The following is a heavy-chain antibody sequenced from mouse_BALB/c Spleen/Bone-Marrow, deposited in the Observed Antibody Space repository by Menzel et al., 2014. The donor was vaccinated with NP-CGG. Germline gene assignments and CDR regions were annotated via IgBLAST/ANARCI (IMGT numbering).Heavy chain of an antibody. CDR2: ISSGSSTI. D-gene: IGHD2-2*01. CDR3: ARSSYGYDRQAYFFDY. Sequence: EVKVVESGGGLVQPGGSRKLSCAASGFTFSSFGMHWVRQAPEKGLEWVAYISSGSSTIYYADIVKGRFTISRDNPKNTLFLQMTSLRSEDTAMYYCARSSYGYDRQAYFFDYWGQGTTLTVSS. CDR1: GFTFSSFG. J-gene: IGHJ2*01. V-gene: IGHV5-17*02.